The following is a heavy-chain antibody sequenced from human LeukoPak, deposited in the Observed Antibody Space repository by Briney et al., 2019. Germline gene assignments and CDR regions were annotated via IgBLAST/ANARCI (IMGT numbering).Heavy chain of an antibody. J-gene: IGHJ6*02. CDR3: AGGWQATRYYYYYGMDV. D-gene: IGHD3-16*01. Sequence: SETLSLTCTVSGGSIGSYYWSWIRQPPGKGLEWIGYIYYSGSTNYNPSLKSRVTISVDTSKNQFSLKLSSVTAADTAVYYCAGGWQATRYYYYYGMDVWGQGTTVTVSS. CDR2: IYYSGST. V-gene: IGHV4-59*01. CDR1: GGSIGSYY.